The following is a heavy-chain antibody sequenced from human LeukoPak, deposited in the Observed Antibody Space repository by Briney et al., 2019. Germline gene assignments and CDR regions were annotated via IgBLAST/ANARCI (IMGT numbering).Heavy chain of an antibody. CDR3: ARAYGSGSYYKGSDY. J-gene: IGHJ4*02. D-gene: IGHD3-10*01. V-gene: IGHV3-21*01. Sequence: GGCLRLSCAASGFTFSTCSMNWVRQAPGKGLEWVSSISSGSSYIYYADSVKGRFTISRDNAKNSLYLQMNSLRAEDTAVYYCARAYGSGSYYKGSDYWGQGALVTVSS. CDR2: ISSGSSYI. CDR1: GFTFSTCS.